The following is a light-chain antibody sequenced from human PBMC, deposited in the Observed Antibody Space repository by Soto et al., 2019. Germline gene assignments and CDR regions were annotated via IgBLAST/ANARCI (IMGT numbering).Light chain of an antibody. CDR2: LGS. CDR1: QSLLHSNGYNY. Sequence: DIVMTQSPLSLPATPGEPASISCRSSQSLLHSNGYNYLDWYLQKPGQSPQLMIYLGSNRASGVPDRFSGSGSGPDFTLKISRVEAGDVGVYYCMQALQTPRTFGQGTKVEIK. V-gene: IGKV2-28*01. J-gene: IGKJ1*01. CDR3: MQALQTPRT.